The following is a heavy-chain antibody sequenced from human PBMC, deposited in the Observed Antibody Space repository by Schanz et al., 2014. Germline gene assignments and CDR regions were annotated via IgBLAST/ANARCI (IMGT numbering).Heavy chain of an antibody. D-gene: IGHD2-2*01. J-gene: IGHJ4*02. CDR2: ISDSGDST. CDR3: AKVAPAATYLDS. CDR1: GFTFSSYY. Sequence: VKLVESGGGLVQPGGSLRLSCTASGFTFSSYYMSWIRQAPGKGLEWVSDISDSGDSTHYADSVKGRFTISRDNAKNSLFLQMNSLSAEDTAVYYCAKVAPAATYLDSWGLGTLVAVSS. V-gene: IGHV3-11*01.